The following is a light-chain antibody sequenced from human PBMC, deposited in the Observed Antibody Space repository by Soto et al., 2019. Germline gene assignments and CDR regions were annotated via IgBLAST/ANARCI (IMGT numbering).Light chain of an antibody. Sequence: DIQMTQSPSTLSASVGDRVIITCRASQSISDWLAWYQQKPRKAPNLLIYKASSLESGVPSRFSGSGSGTEFTLTISSLQPDDFATYYCQQYKSYSQFTFGPGTKVDI. CDR2: KAS. CDR1: QSISDW. CDR3: QQYKSYSQFT. J-gene: IGKJ3*01. V-gene: IGKV1-5*03.